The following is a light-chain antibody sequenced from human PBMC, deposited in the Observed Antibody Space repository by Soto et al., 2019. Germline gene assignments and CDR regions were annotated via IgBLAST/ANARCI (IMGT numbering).Light chain of an antibody. CDR3: QSYDNNLNRVV. CDR1: TSNIGVGYD. J-gene: IGLJ2*01. CDR2: ANT. Sequence: QSVLTQPPSVSGAPGQTVTISCTGSTSNIGVGYDAHWYQQLPGTAPKVIIYANTNRPSGVPNRFSGSKSGSSASLTITGLQGDDEGLYHCQSYDNNLNRVVFGGGTKVTVL. V-gene: IGLV1-40*01.